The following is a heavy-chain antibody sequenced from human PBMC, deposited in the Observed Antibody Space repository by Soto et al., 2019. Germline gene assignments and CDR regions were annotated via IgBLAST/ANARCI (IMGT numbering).Heavy chain of an antibody. CDR2: IYYSGST. V-gene: IGHV4-59*01. CDR3: AGKMVYAPYYYYYYMDV. J-gene: IGHJ6*03. D-gene: IGHD2-8*01. CDR1: GGSISSYY. Sequence: SETLSLTCTVSGGSISSYYWSWIRQPPGKGLEWIGYIYYSGSTNYNPSLKSRVTISVDTSKNQFSLKLSSVTAADTAVYYCAGKMVYAPYYYYYYMDVWGKGTTVTVSS.